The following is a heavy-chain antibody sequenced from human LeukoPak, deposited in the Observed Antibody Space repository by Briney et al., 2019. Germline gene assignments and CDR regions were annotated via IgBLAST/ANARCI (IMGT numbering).Heavy chain of an antibody. CDR1: GYTFTGYY. CDR2: INPNSGGT. CDR3: ARDQGYTAIGP. D-gene: IGHD5-18*01. Sequence: GASVKVSCKASGYTFTGYYMHWVRQAPGQGLEWMGWINPNSGGTNYAQKFQGRDTMTRDTSISTAYMELSRLRSDGTAVYYCARDQGYTAIGPWGQGTLVPVSS. V-gene: IGHV1-2*02. J-gene: IGHJ5*02.